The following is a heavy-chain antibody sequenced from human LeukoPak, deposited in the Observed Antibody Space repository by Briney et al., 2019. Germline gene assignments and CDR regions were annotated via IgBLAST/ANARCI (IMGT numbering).Heavy chain of an antibody. CDR3: ARGGRFDYGDY. J-gene: IGHJ4*02. CDR1: GGSISSYY. V-gene: IGHV4-59*01. Sequence: SETLSLTCTVSGGSISSYYWSWIRQPPGKGLEWVGYIYYSGSTNYNPSLKSRVTISVDTSNNQFSLKLSSVTAADTAVYYCARGGRFDYGDYWGQGTLVTVSS. D-gene: IGHD1-26*01. CDR2: IYYSGST.